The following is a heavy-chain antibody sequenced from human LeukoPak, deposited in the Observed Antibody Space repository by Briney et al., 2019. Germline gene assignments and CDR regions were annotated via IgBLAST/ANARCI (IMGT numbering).Heavy chain of an antibody. D-gene: IGHD2-15*01. V-gene: IGHV3-30-3*01. CDR2: ISHDGSNK. J-gene: IGHJ6*03. CDR3: VRGRGPYCSGGSCYYMDV. Sequence: GGSLRLSCAASGFTFSSYAMHWVRQAPGKGLEWVAVISHDGSNKYYADSVKGRFTISRDNSKNTLYLQMNSLRAEDTAVYYCVRGRGPYCSGGSCYYMDVWGKGTTVTVSS. CDR1: GFTFSSYA.